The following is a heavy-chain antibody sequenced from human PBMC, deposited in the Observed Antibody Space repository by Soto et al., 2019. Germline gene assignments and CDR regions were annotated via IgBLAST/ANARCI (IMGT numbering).Heavy chain of an antibody. V-gene: IGHV3-23*01. CDR3: AKDLGVGRSLDYVMGV. CDR2: ISGSGVST. J-gene: IGHJ6*02. Sequence: GGSLRLSCAACGFTFSSYAMTWVRQAPWKGLQSVSAISGSGVSTYYADSVKRRFTISRDNSKNTLYLQMNSLRAEDTAVYYCAKDLGVGRSLDYVMGVCRRRTTVAVCS. D-gene: IGHD1-26*01. CDR1: GFTFSSYA.